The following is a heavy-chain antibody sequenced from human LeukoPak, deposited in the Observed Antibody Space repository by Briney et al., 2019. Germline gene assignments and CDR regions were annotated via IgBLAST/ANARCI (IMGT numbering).Heavy chain of an antibody. Sequence: ASVKVSCKASGYTFTGYYVLWVRQAPGQGLEWKGWINPNRGDTNYAQKFQGRVTMTRDTSISTAYMELSGLKSDGTAVYYCARWVGYSNWFDPWGQGTLVTVSS. CDR1: GYTFTGYY. CDR2: INPNRGDT. V-gene: IGHV1-2*02. J-gene: IGHJ5*02. CDR3: ARWVGYSNWFDP. D-gene: IGHD2-15*01.